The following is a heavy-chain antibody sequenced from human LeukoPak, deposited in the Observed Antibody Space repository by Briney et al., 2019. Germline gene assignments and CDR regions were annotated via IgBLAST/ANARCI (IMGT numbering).Heavy chain of an antibody. CDR2: IYSGGST. D-gene: IGHD5-12*01. Sequence: QPGGSLRLSCAASGFTFSSYAMSWVRQAPGKGLEWVSVIYSGGSTYYADSVKGRFTISRDNSKNTLYLQMNSLRAEDTAVYYCARGGGYSGYDWGDYYYYMDVWGKGTTVTISS. CDR3: ARGGGYSGYDWGDYYYYMDV. J-gene: IGHJ6*03. CDR1: GFTFSSYA. V-gene: IGHV3-66*01.